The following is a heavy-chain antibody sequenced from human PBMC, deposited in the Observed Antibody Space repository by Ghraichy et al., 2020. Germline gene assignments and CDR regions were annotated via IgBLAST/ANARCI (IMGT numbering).Heavy chain of an antibody. CDR1: GGSISSGGYY. CDR2: IYYSGST. CDR3: ARRAGDYYDSSGYYFLSAFDI. Sequence: SETLSLTCTVSGGSISSGGYYWSWIRQHPGKGLEWIGYIYYSGSTYYNPSLKSRVTISVDTSKNQFSLKLSSVTAADTAVYYCARRAGDYYDSSGYYFLSAFDIWGQGTMVTVSS. V-gene: IGHV4-31*03. D-gene: IGHD3-22*01. J-gene: IGHJ3*02.